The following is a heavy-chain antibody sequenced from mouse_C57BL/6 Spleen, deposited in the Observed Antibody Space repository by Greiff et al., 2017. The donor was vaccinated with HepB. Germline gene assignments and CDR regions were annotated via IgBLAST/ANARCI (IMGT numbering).Heavy chain of an antibody. CDR2: IHPNSGST. Sequence: QVQLQQPGAELVKPGASVKLSCKASGYTFTSYWMHWVKQRPGQGLEWIGLIHPNSGSTNYDEKFKSKATLTVDKSSSTAYMQLSSLTSEDSAVYYCARGVTTVVGWYFGVWGTGTTVTVSS. CDR1: GYTFTSYW. V-gene: IGHV1-64*01. J-gene: IGHJ1*03. D-gene: IGHD1-1*01. CDR3: ARGVTTVVGWYFGV.